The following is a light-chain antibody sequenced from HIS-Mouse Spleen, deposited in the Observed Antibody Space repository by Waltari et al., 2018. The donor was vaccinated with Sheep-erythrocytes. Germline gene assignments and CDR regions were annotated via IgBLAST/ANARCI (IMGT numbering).Light chain of an antibody. CDR1: QVISNY. CDR3: QQYDNLLT. J-gene: IGKJ4*01. Sequence: DIQMTQSPSSLSASVGDRVTITCQASQVISNYLNWYQQKPGKAPKLLIYDASNLETGVPSRCSGSGSGTDFTFTISSLQPEDIATYYCQQYDNLLTFGGGTKVEIK. CDR2: DAS. V-gene: IGKV1-33*01.